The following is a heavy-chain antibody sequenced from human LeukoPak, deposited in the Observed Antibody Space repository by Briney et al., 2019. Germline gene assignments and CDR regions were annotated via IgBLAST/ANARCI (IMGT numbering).Heavy chain of an antibody. Sequence: SETLSLTCAVYGGSFSGYYWSWIRQPPGKGLEWIGEINHSGSTNYNPSLKSRVTISVDTSKNQFSLKLGSVTAADTAVYYCARLENYYGSESYYKDYWGQGTLVTVSS. CDR1: GGSFSGYY. J-gene: IGHJ4*02. D-gene: IGHD3-10*01. V-gene: IGHV4-34*01. CDR3: ARLENYYGSESYYKDY. CDR2: INHSGST.